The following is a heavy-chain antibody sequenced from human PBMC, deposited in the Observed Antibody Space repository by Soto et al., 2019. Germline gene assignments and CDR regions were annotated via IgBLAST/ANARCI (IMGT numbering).Heavy chain of an antibody. D-gene: IGHD2-21*01. CDR3: ASNGDKFLHH. CDR2: IGHTGNT. V-gene: IGHV4-4*02. CDR1: GDSVSSRNW. J-gene: IGHJ5*02. Sequence: PSETLSLTCAVSGDSVSSRNWWSWVRRPPGKGLEWIGQIGHTGNTDYNPSLKSRVTISVDKSKHQLSLRLNSMTAADTAVYYCASNGDKFLHHWGQGTPVTVSS.